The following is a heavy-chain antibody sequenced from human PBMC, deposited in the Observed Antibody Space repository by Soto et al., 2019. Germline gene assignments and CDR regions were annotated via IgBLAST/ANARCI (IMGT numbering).Heavy chain of an antibody. Sequence: QVQLVQSGAEVKKPGSSVKVSCKASGCTFSSYAISWVRQAPGQGLEWMGGIIPIFGTANYAQEFQGRVTITADESTSTANMELSSLRSEDTAVYYCARDKNAWFGELYWWCDPWGQGNLVTVSS. CDR3: ARDKNAWFGELYWWCDP. D-gene: IGHD3-10*01. V-gene: IGHV1-69*01. CDR2: IIPIFGTA. J-gene: IGHJ5*02. CDR1: GCTFSSYA.